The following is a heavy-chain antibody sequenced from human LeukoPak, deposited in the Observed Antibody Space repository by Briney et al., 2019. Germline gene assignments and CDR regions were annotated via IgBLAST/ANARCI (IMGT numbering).Heavy chain of an antibody. V-gene: IGHV4-39*01. CDR2: IYYSGST. CDR3: ARQRIVGAIDY. Sequence: SETLSLTCTVSGGSISSSSYYWGWIRQPPGKGLEWIGSIYYSGSTYYNPSLKSRVTISVDTSKNQFSLKLSSVTAADTAVYYCARQRIVGAIDYWGQGTLVTVSS. CDR1: GGSISSSSYY. J-gene: IGHJ4*02. D-gene: IGHD1-26*01.